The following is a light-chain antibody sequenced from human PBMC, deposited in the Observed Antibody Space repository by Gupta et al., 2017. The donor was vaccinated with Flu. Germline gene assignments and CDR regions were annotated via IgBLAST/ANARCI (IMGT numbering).Light chain of an antibody. CDR3: MQTLQTSYT. CDR1: QRLLQSNGYYS. CDR2: LGS. J-gene: IGKJ2*01. V-gene: IGKV2-28*01. Sequence: IVMTQSPLSLPVTPGESASLSCRSSQRLLQSNGYYSLDWYFQKPGQSPQLLIYLGSTLASGVPDRFSGSGSGTDFSLKISKVEADDVGVYYCMQTLQTSYTFGQGTKLEIK.